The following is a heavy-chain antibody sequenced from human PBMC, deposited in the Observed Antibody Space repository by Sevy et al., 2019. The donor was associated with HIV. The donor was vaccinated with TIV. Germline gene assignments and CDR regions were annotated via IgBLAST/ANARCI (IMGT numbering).Heavy chain of an antibody. Sequence: GESLKISCAASGFTFSNAWMSWVRQAPGKGLEWVGRIKSKTDGGTTDYAAPVKGRFTISRDDSKNTLYLQMNSLKTEDTAVYYCTTRDYYGSGSYFDYWGQGTLVTVSS. D-gene: IGHD3-10*01. CDR3: TTRDYYGSGSYFDY. V-gene: IGHV3-15*01. CDR1: GFTFSNAW. CDR2: IKSKTDGGTT. J-gene: IGHJ4*02.